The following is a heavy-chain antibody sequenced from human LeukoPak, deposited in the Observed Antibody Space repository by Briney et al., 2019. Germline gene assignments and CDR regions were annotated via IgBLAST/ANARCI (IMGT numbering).Heavy chain of an antibody. V-gene: IGHV3-23*01. CDR2: LTATGGAT. CDR3: AMCSRGSTSCYYAY. D-gene: IGHD2-2*01. CDR1: GFTFSNYA. Sequence: GGSLRLSCAASGFTFSNYAMSWVRQAPGQGLEWVSTLTATGGATYYAGSVKGRFTISRDNSKNTLYLQMNSLKAEDTALYCCAMCSRGSTSCYYAYWGQGTLVTVSS. J-gene: IGHJ4*02.